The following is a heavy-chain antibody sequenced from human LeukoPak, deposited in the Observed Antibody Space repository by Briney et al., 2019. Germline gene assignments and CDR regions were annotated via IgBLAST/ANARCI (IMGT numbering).Heavy chain of an antibody. CDR2: ISYDGSNK. V-gene: IGHV3-30*18. CDR3: AKGGYSGYESGY. J-gene: IGHJ4*02. Sequence: GSLRLSCAASGFTFSSYGMHWVRQAPGKGLEWVAVISYDGSNKYYADSVKGRFTISRDNSKNTLYLQMNSLRAEDTAVYYCAKGGYSGYESGYWGQGTLVTVSS. D-gene: IGHD5-12*01. CDR1: GFTFSSYG.